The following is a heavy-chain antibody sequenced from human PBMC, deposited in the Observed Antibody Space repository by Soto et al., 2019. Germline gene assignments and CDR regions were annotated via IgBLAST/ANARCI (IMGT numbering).Heavy chain of an antibody. CDR3: ARDYYDSSGYYYFFDY. D-gene: IGHD3-22*01. CDR1: GGSISSYY. J-gene: IGHJ4*02. CDR2: IYYSGST. V-gene: IGHV4-59*01. Sequence: SETLSLTCTVSGGSISSYYWSWIRQPPGKGLEWIGYIYYSGSTNYNPSPKSRVTISVDTSKNQFSLKLSSVTAADTAVYYCARDYYDSSGYYYFFDYWGQGTLVTVSS.